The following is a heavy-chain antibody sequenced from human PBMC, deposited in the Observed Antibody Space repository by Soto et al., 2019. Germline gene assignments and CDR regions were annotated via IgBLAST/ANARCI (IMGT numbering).Heavy chain of an antibody. CDR3: ARVRRITGTTQDNWFDP. Sequence: ASVNISCKESGYTFTSYDMHWVRQAPGQGRERMRIINPGVGSTSYPQKFQGRVTMTRDTSTSTVYMELSSLRSEDTAMYYCARVRRITGTTQDNWFDPWGLGTLVT. D-gene: IGHD1-7*01. CDR1: GYTFTSYD. V-gene: IGHV1-46*01. J-gene: IGHJ5*02. CDR2: INPGVGST.